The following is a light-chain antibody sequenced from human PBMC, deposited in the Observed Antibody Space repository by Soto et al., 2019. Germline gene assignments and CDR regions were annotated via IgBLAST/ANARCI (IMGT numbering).Light chain of an antibody. CDR3: QSYDNTLSGSYV. V-gene: IGLV1-40*01. J-gene: IGLJ1*01. Sequence: QSVLTQPPSVSGAPGERLTISCTGSSSNIGAGYDVHWYQQLPGTAPKLLIYGNTNRPSGVPDRFSGSKSGTSASLAITGLQAEDEADYYCQSYDNTLSGSYVFGTGTKLTVL. CDR2: GNT. CDR1: SSNIGAGYD.